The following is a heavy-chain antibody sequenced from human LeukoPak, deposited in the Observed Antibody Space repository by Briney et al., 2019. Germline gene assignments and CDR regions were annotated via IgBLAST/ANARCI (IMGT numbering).Heavy chain of an antibody. J-gene: IGHJ4*02. CDR2: ISAYNGNT. CDR1: GYTFTSYD. V-gene: IGHV1-18*01. Sequence: ASVKVSCKASGYTFTSYDINWVRQATGQGLEWMGWISAYNGNTNYAQKLQGRVTMTTDTSTSTAYMELRSLRSDDTAVYYCARCVDSSINDYWGQGTLVTVSS. D-gene: IGHD2-2*01. CDR3: ARCVDSSINDY.